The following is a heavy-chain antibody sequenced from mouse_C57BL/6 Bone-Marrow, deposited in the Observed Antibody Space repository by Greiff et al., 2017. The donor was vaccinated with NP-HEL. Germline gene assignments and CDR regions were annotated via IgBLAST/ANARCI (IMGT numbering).Heavy chain of an antibody. V-gene: IGHV1-63*01. Sequence: VQLQQSGAELVRPGTSVKMSCKASGYTFTNYWIGWAKQRPGHGLEWIGDIYPGGGYTNYNEKFKGKATLTADKYSSTAYMQFSSLTSEDSAIYYCARGIICFYYFDYWGQGTTLTVSS. CDR2: IYPGGGYT. D-gene: IGHD6-1*01. CDR1: GYTFTNYW. J-gene: IGHJ2*01. CDR3: ARGIICFYYFDY.